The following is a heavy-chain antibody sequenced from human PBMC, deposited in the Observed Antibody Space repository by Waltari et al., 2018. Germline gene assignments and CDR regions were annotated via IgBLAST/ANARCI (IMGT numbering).Heavy chain of an antibody. D-gene: IGHD2-21*01. Sequence: QVQLVQSGAEVKTPGASVKVSCKASGYAFSDSGISWVRQAPGQGLEWMGWISGNNGHTNHAQKFQGRLIMTEDTSATTVYMELTYRTSDDTAVYYCVRERHRLMEEGYLMALDPWGQGTLVTVSS. CDR3: VRERHRLMEEGYLMALDP. V-gene: IGHV1-18*01. CDR2: ISGNNGHT. CDR1: GYAFSDSG. J-gene: IGHJ5*02.